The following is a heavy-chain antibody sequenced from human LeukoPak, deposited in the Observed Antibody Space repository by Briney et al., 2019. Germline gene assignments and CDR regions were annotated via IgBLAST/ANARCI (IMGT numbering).Heavy chain of an antibody. CDR1: GYTFTSYY. V-gene: IGHV1-18*04. D-gene: IGHD2-15*01. Sequence: ASVKVSCKASGYTFTSYYMHWVRQAPGQGLEWMGWISAYNGNTNYAQKLQGRVTMTTDTSTSTAYMELRSLRSDDTAVYYCARPHLGYCSGGSCYGAWFDPWGQGTLVTVSS. CDR2: ISAYNGNT. J-gene: IGHJ5*02. CDR3: ARPHLGYCSGGSCYGAWFDP.